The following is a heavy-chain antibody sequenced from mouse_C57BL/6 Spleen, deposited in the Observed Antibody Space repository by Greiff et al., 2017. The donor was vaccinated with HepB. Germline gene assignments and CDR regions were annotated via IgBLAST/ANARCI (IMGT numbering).Heavy chain of an antibody. Sequence: QVQLQQPGAELVKPGASVKLSCKASGYTFTSYWMHWVKQRPGQGLEWTGMIHPNSGSTNYNEKFKSKATLTVDKSSSTAYMQHSSLTSEDSAVYYCAYYGSSYGGIAYWGQGTLVTVSA. J-gene: IGHJ3*01. V-gene: IGHV1-64*01. D-gene: IGHD1-1*01. CDR1: GYTFTSYW. CDR3: AYYGSSYGGIAY. CDR2: IHPNSGST.